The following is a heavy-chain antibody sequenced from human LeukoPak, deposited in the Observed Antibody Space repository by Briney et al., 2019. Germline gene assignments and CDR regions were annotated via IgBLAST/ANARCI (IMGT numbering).Heavy chain of an antibody. CDR3: ARVPDSFDY. V-gene: IGHV1-2*02. J-gene: IGHJ4*02. CDR1: GYTFTDDY. CDR2: INPNSGGT. Sequence: ASVKVSCKASGYTFTDDYVHWVRQAPGQGLEWMGWINPNSGGTNYAQKFQGRVTMTRDTSISTAYMELSRLRSDDTAVYYCARVPDSFDYWGQGTLVTVSS.